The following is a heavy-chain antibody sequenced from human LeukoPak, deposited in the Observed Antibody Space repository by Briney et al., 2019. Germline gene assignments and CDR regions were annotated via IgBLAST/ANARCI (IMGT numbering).Heavy chain of an antibody. Sequence: GGSLRLSCAASGFTFSSYAMSWVRQAPGKGLECVSAISGGSTYYADSVRGRLTISRDNSKNTLYLQMNSLRDEDTAVYYCAKDLLSFEKYSGYGIFDSWGQGTLVTVSS. V-gene: IGHV3-23*01. CDR3: AKDLLSFEKYSGYGIFDS. CDR1: GFTFSSYA. D-gene: IGHD5-12*01. J-gene: IGHJ4*02. CDR2: ISGGST.